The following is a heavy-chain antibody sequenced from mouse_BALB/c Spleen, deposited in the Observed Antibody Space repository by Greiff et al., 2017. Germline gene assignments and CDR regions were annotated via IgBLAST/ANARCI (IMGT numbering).Heavy chain of an antibody. J-gene: IGHJ4*01. CDR1: GFSLTNSG. V-gene: IGHV2-6-6*01. D-gene: IGHD2-3*01. CDR3: AKGWLLDY. CDR2: IWGDGST. Sequence: VKLEESGPGLVAPSQSLSITCTVSGFSLTNSGVHWVRQSPGKGLEWLGVIWGDGSTNYNSAFKSRLSISKDNSKSQVFLKMNSLQTDDTARYYCAKGWLLDYWGQGTSVTVSS.